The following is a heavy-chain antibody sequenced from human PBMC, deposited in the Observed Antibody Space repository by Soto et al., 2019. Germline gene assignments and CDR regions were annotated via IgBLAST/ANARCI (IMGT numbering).Heavy chain of an antibody. D-gene: IGHD6-19*01. CDR3: ARDPSDQPGYSSGWSAYYYGMDV. V-gene: IGHV3-30-3*01. CDR1: GFTFSSYA. J-gene: IGHJ6*02. CDR2: ISYDGSNK. Sequence: PGGSLRLSCAASGFTFSSYAMHWARQAPGKGLEWVAVISYDGSNKYYADSVKGRFTISRDNSKNTLYLQMNSLRAEDTAVYYCARDPSDQPGYSSGWSAYYYGMDVWGQGTTVTVSS.